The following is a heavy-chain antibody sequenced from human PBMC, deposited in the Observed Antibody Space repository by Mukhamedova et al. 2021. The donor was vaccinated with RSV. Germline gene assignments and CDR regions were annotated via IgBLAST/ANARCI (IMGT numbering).Heavy chain of an antibody. Sequence: QSTWEGLEWVAVIWYDGSNKYYADSVKGRFTISSDNSKNTLYLQMNSLRAEDTAMDYCGTEDCSGGSCRNHYYVMDVWGQGTTVTVSS. D-gene: IGHD2-15*01. V-gene: IGHV3-33*01. CDR2: IWYDGSNK. CDR3: GTEDCSGGSCRNHYYVMDV. J-gene: IGHJ6*02.